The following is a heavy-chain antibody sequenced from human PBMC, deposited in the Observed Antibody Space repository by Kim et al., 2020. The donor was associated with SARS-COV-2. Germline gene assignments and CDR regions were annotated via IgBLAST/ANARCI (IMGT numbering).Heavy chain of an antibody. J-gene: IGHJ3*01. CDR1: GFTFSDYY. V-gene: IGHV3-11*05. CDR3: ARDETAQNYDSSGYITDAFDV. D-gene: IGHD3-22*01. CDR2: ISSGSGYT. Sequence: GGSLRLSCAASGFTFSDYYMSWIRQAPGKGLEWVSYISSGSGYTKYADSVRGRFTISRDNAKSSLYLQMNSLRAEDTAVYYCARDETAQNYDSSGYITDAFDVWGQGTMVTVSS.